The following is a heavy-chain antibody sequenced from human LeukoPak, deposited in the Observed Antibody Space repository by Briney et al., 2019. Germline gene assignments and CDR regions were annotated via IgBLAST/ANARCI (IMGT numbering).Heavy chain of an antibody. J-gene: IGHJ4*01. CDR2: ISRSGSTV. CDR1: GFTLSDYY. CDR3: ARDNFDSSGCIDH. V-gene: IGHV3-11*01. Sequence: GSLRLSCAASGFTLSDYYMIWIRQAPGKGLEWVSYISRSGSTVHYVDSVKGRFTISRDNAEDSLFLQMNSLRAEDTAVYYCARDNFDSSGCIDHWGHGTLVTVSS. D-gene: IGHD3-22*01.